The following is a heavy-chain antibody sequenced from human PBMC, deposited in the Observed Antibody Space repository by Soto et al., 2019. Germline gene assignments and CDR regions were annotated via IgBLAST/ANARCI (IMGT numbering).Heavy chain of an antibody. J-gene: IGHJ3*02. CDR1: AFTFSMYA. CDR2: ISGSGDST. CDR3: AKDGSSGWTRAAFDI. V-gene: IGHV3-23*01. Sequence: GGSLRLSCAASAFTFSMYAMSWVRQAPGKGLEWVSSISGSGDSTYYANSVKGRFTISRDNSKNTLYLQMNSLRAEDTAVYYCAKDGSSGWTRAAFDIWGQGTMVTVSS. D-gene: IGHD6-19*01.